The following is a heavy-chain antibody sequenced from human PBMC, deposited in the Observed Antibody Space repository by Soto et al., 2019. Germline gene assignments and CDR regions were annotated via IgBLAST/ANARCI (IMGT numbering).Heavy chain of an antibody. Sequence: SETLSLTCTVSGGSISSSSYYWGWIRQPPGKGLEWIGSIYYSGSTYYNPSLKSRVTISVDTSKNQFSLKLSSVTAADTAVYYCATHGEYDIQATNDFDIWGQGTMVTVSS. D-gene: IGHD3-10*01. CDR2: IYYSGST. J-gene: IGHJ3*02. CDR3: ATHGEYDIQATNDFDI. CDR1: GGSISSSSYY. V-gene: IGHV4-39*01.